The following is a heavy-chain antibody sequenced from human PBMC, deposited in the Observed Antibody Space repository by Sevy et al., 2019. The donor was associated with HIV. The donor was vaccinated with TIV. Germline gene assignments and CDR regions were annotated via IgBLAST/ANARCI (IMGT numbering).Heavy chain of an antibody. J-gene: IGHJ4*02. CDR3: AGENAWGRGYS. V-gene: IGHV4-59*08. Sequence: SETLCLTCTVSGGSITSLYWNWIRHPPGKGLEWIANIYYNGHINYNPSLKSRVTLSLDTSKNQFSLRLSSVTAADTAMYYCAGENAWGRGYSWDQGTLVTVSS. D-gene: IGHD1-26*01. CDR1: GGSITSLY. CDR2: IYYNGHI.